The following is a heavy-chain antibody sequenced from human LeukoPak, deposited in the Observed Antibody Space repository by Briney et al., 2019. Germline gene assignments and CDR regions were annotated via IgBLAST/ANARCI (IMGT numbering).Heavy chain of an antibody. J-gene: IGHJ3*02. CDR2: IYYSGST. D-gene: IGHD3-22*01. CDR3: ARENYYDSSGYYPDAFDI. CDR1: GGSISSGGYS. Sequence: PSETLSLTCAVSGGSISSGGYSWSWIRQPPGKGLEWIGYIYYSGSTNYNPSLKSRVTISVDTSKNQFSLKLSSVTAADTAVYYCARENYYDSSGYYPDAFDIWGQGTMVTVSS. V-gene: IGHV4-61*08.